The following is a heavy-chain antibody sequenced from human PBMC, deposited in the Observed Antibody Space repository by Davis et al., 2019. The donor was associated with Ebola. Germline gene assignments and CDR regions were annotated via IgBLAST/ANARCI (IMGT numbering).Heavy chain of an antibody. Sequence: GGSLRLSCAASGFTFSSYSMNWVRQAPGKGLEWVSSISSSSSYIYYADSVKGRFTISRDNAKNSLYLQMNSLRAEDTAVYYCAKDLASQLLSQGDAFDIWGQGTMVTVSS. CDR2: ISSSSSYI. V-gene: IGHV3-21*01. J-gene: IGHJ3*02. CDR3: AKDLASQLLSQGDAFDI. D-gene: IGHD2-2*01. CDR1: GFTFSSYS.